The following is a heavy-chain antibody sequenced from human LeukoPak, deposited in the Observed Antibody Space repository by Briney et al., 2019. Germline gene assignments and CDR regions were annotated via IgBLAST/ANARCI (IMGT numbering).Heavy chain of an antibody. CDR3: ARDDSYGDPYDSSLYDYYYYMDV. D-gene: IGHD3-22*01. V-gene: IGHV3-21*01. Sequence: PGGSLRLSCAASGFTFSSYSMNWVRQAPGKGLEWVSSISSSSSYIYYADSVKGRFTISRDNAKNSLYLQMNSLRAEDTAVYYCARDDSYGDPYDSSLYDYYYYMDVWGKGTTVTVSS. J-gene: IGHJ6*03. CDR2: ISSSSSYI. CDR1: GFTFSSYS.